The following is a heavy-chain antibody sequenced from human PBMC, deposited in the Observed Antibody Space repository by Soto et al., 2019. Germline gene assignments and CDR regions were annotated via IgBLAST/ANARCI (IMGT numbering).Heavy chain of an antibody. CDR1: GYSFTSYG. CDR3: ARDLHAAYFDY. V-gene: IGHV1-18*04. J-gene: IGHJ4*02. D-gene: IGHD3-16*01. CDR2: ISAYNGNT. Sequence: QVQLVQSGPEVKKPGASVKVSCKASGYSFTSYGISWVRQAPGQGLEWMGWISAYNGNTSYAQKFQDRVTMTTDTSTSTVYMELRSLRSDDTAVYYCARDLHAAYFDYGGQGTLVTVSS.